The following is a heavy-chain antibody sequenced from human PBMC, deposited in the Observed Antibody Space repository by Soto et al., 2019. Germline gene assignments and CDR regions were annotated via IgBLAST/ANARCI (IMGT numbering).Heavy chain of an antibody. J-gene: IGHJ3*02. CDR1: GFTFSSYG. CDR2: ISYDGSNK. Sequence: GGSLRLSCAASGFTFSSYGMHWVRQAPGKGLEWVAVISYDGSNKYYADSVKGRFTISRDNSKNTLYLQMNSLRAEDTAVYYCAALIAVAGKFRGSGAFDIWGQGTMVTVSS. CDR3: AALIAVAGKFRGSGAFDI. D-gene: IGHD6-19*01. V-gene: IGHV3-30*03.